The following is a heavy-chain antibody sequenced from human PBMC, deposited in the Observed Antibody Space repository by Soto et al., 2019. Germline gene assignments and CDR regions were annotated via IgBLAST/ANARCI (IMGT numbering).Heavy chain of an antibody. D-gene: IGHD4-4*01. CDR2: VFYTGRA. J-gene: IGHJ6*02. CDR3: ARDGDGRMTTNPYYYNGMDV. CDR1: GGSLGSYY. Sequence: QVQLQESGPGLVEASETLSLTCTVSGGSLGSYYWSRIRQPPGKGLGWIGYVFYTGRANYNASLKRRVSISLDTSNYQFSLKLSSVTAADTAVYYCARDGDGRMTTNPYYYNGMDVWGPGTTVTVSS. V-gene: IGHV4-59*01.